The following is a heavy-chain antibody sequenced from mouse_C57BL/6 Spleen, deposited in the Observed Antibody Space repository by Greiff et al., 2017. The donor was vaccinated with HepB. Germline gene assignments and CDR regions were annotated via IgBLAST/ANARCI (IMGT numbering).Heavy chain of an antibody. V-gene: IGHV5-17*01. CDR3: ARRDDYDAGDYYAMDY. D-gene: IGHD2-4*01. CDR2: ISSGSSTI. Sequence: VQLKESGGGLVKPGGSLKLSCAASGFTFSDYGMHWVRQAPEKGLEWVAYISSGSSTIYYADTVKGRFTISRDNAKNTLFLQMTSLRSEDTAMYYCARRDDYDAGDYYAMDYWGQGTSVTVSS. J-gene: IGHJ4*01. CDR1: GFTFSDYG.